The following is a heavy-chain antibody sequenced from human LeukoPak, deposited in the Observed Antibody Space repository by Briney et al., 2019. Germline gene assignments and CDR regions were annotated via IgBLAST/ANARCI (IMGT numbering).Heavy chain of an antibody. D-gene: IGHD4-17*01. Sequence: GGSLRLSCAASGFTFSSYWMHWVRQGPGKGLVWVSGINSDGGSTTYADSVKGRFTISRDNAKNSLFLRMNNLRAEDTAVYYCATYGDYALFDLQHWGQGTLVTVSS. V-gene: IGHV3-74*01. J-gene: IGHJ1*01. CDR1: GFTFSSYW. CDR2: INSDGGST. CDR3: ATYGDYALFDLQH.